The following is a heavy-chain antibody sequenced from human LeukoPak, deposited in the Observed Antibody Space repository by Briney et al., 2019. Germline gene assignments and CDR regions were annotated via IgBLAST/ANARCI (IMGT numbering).Heavy chain of an antibody. CDR2: MNPNSGNT. D-gene: IGHD6-19*01. V-gene: IGHV1-8*01. J-gene: IGHJ4*02. Sequence: ASVKVSCKASGYTFTSYDINWVRQATGQGLEWMGWMNPNSGNTGYAQKFQGRVTMTRNTSISTAYMELSSLRSEDTAVYYCARGRRGGIAVAGTLFYWGQGTLVTVSS. CDR3: ARGRRGGIAVAGTLFY. CDR1: GYTFTSYD.